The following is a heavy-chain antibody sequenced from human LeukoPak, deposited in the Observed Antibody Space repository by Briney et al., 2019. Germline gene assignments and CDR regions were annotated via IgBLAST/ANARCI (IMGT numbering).Heavy chain of an antibody. V-gene: IGHV1-69*13. Sequence: SVKVSCKASGYTFTNYGISWVRQAPGQGLEWMGGIIPIFGTANYAQKFQGRVTITADESTSTAYMELSSLRSEDTAVYYCARDFAAGCSSTSCHAAFDIWGQGTMVTVSS. CDR1: GYTFTNYG. D-gene: IGHD2-2*01. J-gene: IGHJ3*02. CDR3: ARDFAAGCSSTSCHAAFDI. CDR2: IIPIFGTA.